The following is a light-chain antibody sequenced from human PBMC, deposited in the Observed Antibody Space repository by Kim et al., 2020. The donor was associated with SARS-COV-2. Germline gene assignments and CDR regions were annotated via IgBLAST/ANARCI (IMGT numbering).Light chain of an antibody. J-gene: IGKJ4*01. V-gene: IGKV3-11*01. CDR2: DAS. CDR3: QQRNSWPPAVT. CDR1: QNIDSY. Sequence: PGDRATLSCRASQNIDSYLAWYQQRPGQAPRLLVYDASNRATGVPDRFSGSGSGTDFTLTISSLEPEYFSIYYCQQRNSWPPAVTFGGGTKVDIK.